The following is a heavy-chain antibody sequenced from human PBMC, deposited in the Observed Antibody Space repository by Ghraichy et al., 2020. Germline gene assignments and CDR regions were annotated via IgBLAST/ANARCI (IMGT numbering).Heavy chain of an antibody. Sequence: SETLSLTCAVYGGSFSGYYLSWIRQPPWKGLEWIGEINHSGSTNYNPSLKSRVTISVDTSKHQFSLQLSSVTAADTAVYYCSRGHLMTGLRFLEWYYYYGMDVWGQGTTVTVSS. J-gene: IGHJ6*02. CDR3: SRGHLMTGLRFLEWYYYYGMDV. V-gene: IGHV4-34*01. D-gene: IGHD3-3*01. CDR1: GGSFSGYY. CDR2: INHSGST.